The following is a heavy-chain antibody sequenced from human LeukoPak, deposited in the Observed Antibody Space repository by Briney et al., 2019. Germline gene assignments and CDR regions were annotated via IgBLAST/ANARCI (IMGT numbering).Heavy chain of an antibody. CDR2: IYYSGST. J-gene: IGHJ4*02. D-gene: IGHD4-17*01. V-gene: IGHV4-59*12. Sequence: GSLRLSCAASGFTFSSYAMSWVRQAPGKGLEWIGNIYYSGSTYYNPSLKSRVTISLDTSKIQFSLKLNSVTAADTAVYYCARLVAGYGALDYWGQGTLVTVSS. CDR3: ARLVAGYGALDY. CDR1: GFTFSSYA.